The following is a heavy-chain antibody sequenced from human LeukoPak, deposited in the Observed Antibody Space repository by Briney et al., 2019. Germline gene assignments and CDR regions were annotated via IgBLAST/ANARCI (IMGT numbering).Heavy chain of an antibody. CDR1: GFSLSTSGVC. J-gene: IGHJ4*02. Sequence: TQSGPTLVNPTQTLTLTCTFSGFSLSTSGVCVGWIRQPPGKALEWLGLIYWDDDKRYSPSLKNGLTITKDTSKNQVVLTMTNMDPVDTATYYCAHAYYYDGSHYSSPIYWGQGTLVTVSS. CDR2: IYWDDDK. V-gene: IGHV2-5*02. D-gene: IGHD3-22*01. CDR3: AHAYYYDGSHYSSPIY.